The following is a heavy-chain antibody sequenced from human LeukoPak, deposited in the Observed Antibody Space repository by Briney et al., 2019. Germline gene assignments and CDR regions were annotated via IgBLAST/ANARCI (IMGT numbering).Heavy chain of an antibody. CDR1: GYTFTGYY. CDR3: ARVGHYGDYFDY. D-gene: IGHD4-17*01. J-gene: IGHJ4*02. Sequence: ASVKVSCRASGYTFTGYYMHWVRQAPGQGLEWMGWINPNSGGTNYAQKFQGRVTMARDTSISTAYMELSRLRSDDTAVYYCARVGHYGDYFDYWGQGTLVTVSS. V-gene: IGHV1-2*02. CDR2: INPNSGGT.